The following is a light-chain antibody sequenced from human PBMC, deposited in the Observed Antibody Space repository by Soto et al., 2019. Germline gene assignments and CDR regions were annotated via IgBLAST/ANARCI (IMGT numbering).Light chain of an antibody. V-gene: IGLV2-14*01. CDR3: SSYTSSSTYV. Sequence: QSALTQPASVSGSPGQSITIACTGTSSDVGGYNYFSWYQQHPGKAPKLMIYEVSNQPSGVSNRFSGSKSGNTASLTISGLQAEDEADYYCSSYTSSSTYVFGTGTKLTVL. J-gene: IGLJ1*01. CDR2: EVS. CDR1: SSDVGGYNY.